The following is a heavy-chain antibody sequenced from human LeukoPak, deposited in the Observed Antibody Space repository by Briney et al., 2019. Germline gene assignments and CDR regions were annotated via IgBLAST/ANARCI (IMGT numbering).Heavy chain of an antibody. J-gene: IGHJ4*02. CDR3: ARSRVGATFDY. V-gene: IGHV4-61*02. CDR2: IYTSGST. D-gene: IGHD1-26*01. CDR1: GGSISSGSYY. Sequence: SETLSLTCTVSGGSISSGSYYWSWIRQPAGKGPEWIGRIYTSGSTNYNPSLKRRVTISVDTSKNQFSLKLSSVTAADTAVYYCARSRVGATFDYWGQGTLVTVSS.